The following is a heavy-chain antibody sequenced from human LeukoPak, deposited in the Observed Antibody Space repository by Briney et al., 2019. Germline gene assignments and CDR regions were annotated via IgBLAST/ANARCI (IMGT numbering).Heavy chain of an antibody. J-gene: IGHJ5*02. CDR3: ARDVDRRDDP. Sequence: PGGSLRLSCAASGFTFSSYEVNWVRQAPGKGLEWVSYISSSGSTIYYADSVKGRFTISRDNAKNSLYLQMNNLRAEDTAVYYCARDVDRRDDPWGQGILVTVSS. CDR2: ISSSGSTI. CDR1: GFTFSSYE. D-gene: IGHD3-9*01. V-gene: IGHV3-48*03.